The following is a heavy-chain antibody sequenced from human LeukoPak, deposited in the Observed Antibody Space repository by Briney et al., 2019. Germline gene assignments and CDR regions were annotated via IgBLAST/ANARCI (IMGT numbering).Heavy chain of an antibody. CDR2: INHSGST. CDR3: ARVVRRRPFDY. CDR1: GGSFSGYY. V-gene: IGHV4-34*01. D-gene: IGHD6-6*01. Sequence: SETLSLTCAVYGGSFSGYYWSWIRQPPGKGLEWIGEINHSGSTNYNPSLKSRVTISVDTSKNQFSLNLSSVTAADTAVYYCARVVRRRPFDYWGQGTLVTVSS. J-gene: IGHJ4*02.